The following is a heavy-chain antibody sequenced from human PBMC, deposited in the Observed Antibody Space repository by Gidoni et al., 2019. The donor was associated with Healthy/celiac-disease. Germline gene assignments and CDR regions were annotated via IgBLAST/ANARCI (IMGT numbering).Heavy chain of an antibody. J-gene: IGHJ3*02. CDR3: ARGGGAVGGYYYYRLGDAFDI. CDR2: ISAYNGNT. Sequence: GLEWMGWISAYNGNTNYAQKLQGRVTMTTDTSTSTAYMELRSLRSDDTAVYYCARGGGAVGGYYYYRLGDAFDIWGQGTMVTVSS. D-gene: IGHD3-22*01. V-gene: IGHV1-18*01.